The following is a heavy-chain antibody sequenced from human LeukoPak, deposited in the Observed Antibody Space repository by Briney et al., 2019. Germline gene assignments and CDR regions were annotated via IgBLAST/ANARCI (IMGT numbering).Heavy chain of an antibody. Sequence: GGSLRLSCAASGFTFSGYTMNWVRQAPGKGLEWVSSISGSSNYIYYADSVKGRFTISRDNAKNSLYLQMNSLRAEDTAVYYCARSESISMIFDSWGQGTLVTVSS. J-gene: IGHJ4*02. CDR2: ISGSSNYI. CDR1: GFTFSGYT. D-gene: IGHD3-16*01. CDR3: ARSESISMIFDS. V-gene: IGHV3-21*04.